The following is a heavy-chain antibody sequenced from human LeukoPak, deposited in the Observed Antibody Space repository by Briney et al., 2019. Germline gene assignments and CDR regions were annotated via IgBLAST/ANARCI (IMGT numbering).Heavy chain of an antibody. CDR2: INPNSGGT. V-gene: IGHV1-2*02. J-gene: IGHJ4*02. D-gene: IGHD3-22*01. Sequence: GASVKVSCKASGYTFTGYYMHWVRQAPGQGLEWMGWINPNSGGTNYAQKFQGRVTMTRDTSISTAYMEPSRLRSDDTAVYYCAREDYYDSGSNDYWGQGTLVTVSS. CDR3: AREDYYDSGSNDY. CDR1: GYTFTGYY.